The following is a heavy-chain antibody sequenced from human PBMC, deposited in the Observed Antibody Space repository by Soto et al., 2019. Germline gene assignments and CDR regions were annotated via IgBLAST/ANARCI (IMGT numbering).Heavy chain of an antibody. Sequence: GGSLRLSCVASGFTFSNYGMHWVRRAPGKGLEWVAVISYDGSKKYYGDSVKGRFSISRDNSKNTLYLQMDSLRPEDTAVYHCAKEQILTGYYAPLDPWGQGTLVTVSS. J-gene: IGHJ5*02. CDR3: AKEQILTGYYAPLDP. V-gene: IGHV3-30*18. D-gene: IGHD3-9*01. CDR1: GFTFSNYG. CDR2: ISYDGSKK.